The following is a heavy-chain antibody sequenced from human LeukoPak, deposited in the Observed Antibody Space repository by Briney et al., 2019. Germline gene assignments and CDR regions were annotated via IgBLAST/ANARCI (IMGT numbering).Heavy chain of an antibody. Sequence: SETLSLTCAVYGGSFSGYYWSWIRQPPGKGLEWIGEINHSGSTNYNPSLKSRVTISEDTSKNQFSLQVRSVTAADTAVYYCGRGSGRYYYYGMDVWGQGTTVTVSS. D-gene: IGHD7-27*01. CDR3: GRGSGRYYYYGMDV. J-gene: IGHJ6*02. CDR2: INHSGST. CDR1: GGSFSGYY. V-gene: IGHV4-34*01.